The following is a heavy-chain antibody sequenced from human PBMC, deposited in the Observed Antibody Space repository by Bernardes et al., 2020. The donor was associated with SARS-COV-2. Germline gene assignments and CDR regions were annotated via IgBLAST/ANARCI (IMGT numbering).Heavy chain of an antibody. CDR2: IKPDGTET. Sequence: GGSLRLSCAASGFTFGSYWMAWVRQAPGKGLVWVATIKPDGTETHYLDSVEGRFTISRDNAKTSVSLQMNSLRVEDTAIYYCVRFRDYNWNDYFDHWGQGALVTVSS. V-gene: IGHV3-7*01. D-gene: IGHD1-20*01. CDR3: VRFRDYNWNDYFDH. J-gene: IGHJ4*02. CDR1: GFTFGSYW.